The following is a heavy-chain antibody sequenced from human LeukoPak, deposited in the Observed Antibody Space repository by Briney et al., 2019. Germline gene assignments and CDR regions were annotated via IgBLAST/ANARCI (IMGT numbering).Heavy chain of an antibody. CDR3: ARGRRDFWSGYYFDY. J-gene: IGHJ4*02. V-gene: IGHV1-8*03. Sequence: ASVKVSCKASGYTFTSYDINWVGQATGQGLEWMGWMNPNSGKTGYAQKFQGRVTITRNKSIRKDYMELSSQRSEDTAVYYCARGRRDFWSGYYFDYWGQGTLVTVSS. CDR1: GYTFTSYD. CDR2: MNPNSGKT. D-gene: IGHD3-3*01.